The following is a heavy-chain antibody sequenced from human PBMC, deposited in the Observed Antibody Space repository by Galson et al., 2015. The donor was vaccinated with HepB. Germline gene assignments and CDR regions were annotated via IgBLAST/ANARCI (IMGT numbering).Heavy chain of an antibody. Sequence: SVKVSCKASGYTFNIHGFSWVRQAPGQGLEWMGWISAWNGDTHYAQKFQGRVIMTTYTATSTAYMELRGLRSEDTAMYYCARSGYDSSGYYDPGRVYNWSDPWGQGTLVTVSS. V-gene: IGHV1-18*01. D-gene: IGHD3-22*01. CDR3: ARSGYDSSGYYDPGRVYNWSDP. CDR1: GYTFNIHG. J-gene: IGHJ5*02. CDR2: ISAWNGDT.